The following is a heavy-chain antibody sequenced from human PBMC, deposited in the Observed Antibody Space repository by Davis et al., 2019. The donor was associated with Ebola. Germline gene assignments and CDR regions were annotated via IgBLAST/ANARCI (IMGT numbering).Heavy chain of an antibody. J-gene: IGHJ6*02. CDR1: GFTFSSYT. Sequence: PGGSLRLSCEASGFTFSSYTMNWVRQAPGKGLEWVSSISAGSSYIYYADSVKGRFTISRDNAKNSLYLQMNSLRAEDTAVFYCARAGGDIILVPAAPRYYYGMDVWGQGTTVTVSS. CDR2: ISAGSSYI. V-gene: IGHV3-21*01. CDR3: ARAGGDIILVPAAPRYYYGMDV. D-gene: IGHD2-2*01.